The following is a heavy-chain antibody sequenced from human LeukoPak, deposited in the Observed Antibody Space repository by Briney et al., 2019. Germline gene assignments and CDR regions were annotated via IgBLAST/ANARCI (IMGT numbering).Heavy chain of an antibody. CDR3: ARDLGWNYQYYMDV. CDR2: ISYTGSA. D-gene: IGHD6-19*01. CDR1: GYSISGGFY. V-gene: IGHV4-38-2*02. Sequence: SETLFLTCSVSGYSISGGFYWGWIRPSPGKGLEWMGSISYTGSAFYSPSLKRRITISVDTSKNQFSLKLSSVTAADTAVYFCARDLGWNYQYYMDVWGKGTTVIVSS. J-gene: IGHJ6*03.